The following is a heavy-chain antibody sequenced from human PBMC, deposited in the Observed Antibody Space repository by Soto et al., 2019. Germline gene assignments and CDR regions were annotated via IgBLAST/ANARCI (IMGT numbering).Heavy chain of an antibody. D-gene: IGHD3-22*01. Sequence: ASVKVSCKASGYTFTGYYMHWVRQAPGQGLEWMGWINPNSGGTNYAQKFQGGVTMTRDTSISTAYMELSRLRSDDTAVYYCARYDSSGYYHDYWGQGTLVTVSS. CDR1: GYTFTGYY. V-gene: IGHV1-2*02. CDR3: ARYDSSGYYHDY. CDR2: INPNSGGT. J-gene: IGHJ4*02.